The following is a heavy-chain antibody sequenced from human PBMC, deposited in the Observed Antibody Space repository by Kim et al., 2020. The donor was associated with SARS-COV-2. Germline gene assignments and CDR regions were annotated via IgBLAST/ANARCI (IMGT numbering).Heavy chain of an antibody. V-gene: IGHV3-30*04. CDR2: ISNDGKND. CDR3: GREDVQWELGADY. J-gene: IGHJ4*02. D-gene: IGHD1-26*01. CDR1: GFTFSSYA. Sequence: GGSLRLSCAASGFTFSSYAIHWVRQAPGKGLEWVALISNDGKNDYYADSVRGRFTISRDNSRDTVYLQMSRLRPEDTAVYHCGREDVQWELGADYWGQGT.